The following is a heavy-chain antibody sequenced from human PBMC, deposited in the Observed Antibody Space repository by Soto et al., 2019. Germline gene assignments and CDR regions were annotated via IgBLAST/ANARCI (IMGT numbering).Heavy chain of an antibody. CDR1: GGSISSGGYY. D-gene: IGHD5-12*01. Sequence: ASETLSLTCTVSGGSISSGGYYWSWIRQHPGKGLEWIGYIYYSGRTYYSPSLKSRLTISVDTSKNHFSLKLSSVTAADTAVYYCARAAPPYSGYPDGPSFDSWGQGTLVTVSS. V-gene: IGHV4-31*02. CDR3: ARAAPPYSGYPDGPSFDS. CDR2: IYYSGRT. J-gene: IGHJ4*02.